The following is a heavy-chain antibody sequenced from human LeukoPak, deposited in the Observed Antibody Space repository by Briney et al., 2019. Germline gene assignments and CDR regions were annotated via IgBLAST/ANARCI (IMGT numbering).Heavy chain of an antibody. CDR1: GFTFSSYW. V-gene: IGHV3-7*01. D-gene: IGHD5-18*01. CDR2: IKQDGSEK. Sequence: GGSLRLSCAASGFTFSSYWMSWVRQAPGKGLEWVANIKQDGSEKYYVDSVKGRLTISRDNAKNSLYLQMNSLGAEDTAVYYCARARRDSYGPLWYWGQGTLVTVSS. CDR3: ARARRDSYGPLWY. J-gene: IGHJ4*02.